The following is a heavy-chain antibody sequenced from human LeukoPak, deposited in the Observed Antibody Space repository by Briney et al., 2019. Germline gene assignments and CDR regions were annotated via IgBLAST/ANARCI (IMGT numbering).Heavy chain of an antibody. D-gene: IGHD3-3*01. Sequence: PGGSLRLSCVASGFTFGKYWMSWVRQAPGKGLEWVANIKLDGSEKNYVDSVKGRFTISRDNTKNSLYLQMNSLRAEDTAVFYCARDQYDTWSRRGNFDSWGQGTLVFVSS. CDR1: GFTFGKYW. CDR2: IKLDGSEK. J-gene: IGHJ4*02. V-gene: IGHV3-7*03. CDR3: ARDQYDTWSRRGNFDS.